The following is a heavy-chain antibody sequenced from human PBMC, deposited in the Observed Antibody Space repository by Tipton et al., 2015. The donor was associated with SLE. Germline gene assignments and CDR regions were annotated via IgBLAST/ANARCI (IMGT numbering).Heavy chain of an antibody. CDR1: GFTFSNNW. D-gene: IGHD3-3*01. CDR3: ARSGYTTPFDY. Sequence: LRLSCAVSGFTFSNNWMAWVRQAPGKGLEWMAYIHYSGSTSYNPSLKSRATISVDTSKNQFSLNLSSVTAADTAVYYCARSGYTTPFDYWGQGTLVTVSS. J-gene: IGHJ4*02. V-gene: IGHV4-59*01. CDR2: IHYSGST.